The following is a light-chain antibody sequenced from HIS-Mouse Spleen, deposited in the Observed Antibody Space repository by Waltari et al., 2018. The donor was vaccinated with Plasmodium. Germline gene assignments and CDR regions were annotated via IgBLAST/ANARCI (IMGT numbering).Light chain of an antibody. CDR3: CSYAGSYTLV. Sequence: QSAMTQPRSVSGSPAQSVTISCPGTSSDVGGYNYVAWYQQHPGKAPKLMIYDVSKRPSGVPDRFSGSKSGNTASLTISGLQAEDEADYYCCSYAGSYTLVFGGGTKLTVL. V-gene: IGLV2-11*01. CDR1: SSDVGGYNY. J-gene: IGLJ2*01. CDR2: DVS.